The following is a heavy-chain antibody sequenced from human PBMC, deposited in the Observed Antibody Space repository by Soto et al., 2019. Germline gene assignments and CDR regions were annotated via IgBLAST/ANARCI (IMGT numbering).Heavy chain of an antibody. Sequence: SETLSLTCTVSGGSISSGGYYWSWIRQHPGNGLEWIGYIYYSGSTYYNPSLKSRVTISVDTSKNQFSLKLSSVTAADTAVYNCARTGERWILGYYFDYWGQGTQVTVSS. CDR3: ARTGERWILGYYFDY. CDR2: IYYSGST. D-gene: IGHD2-2*03. CDR1: GGSISSGGYY. J-gene: IGHJ4*02. V-gene: IGHV4-31*03.